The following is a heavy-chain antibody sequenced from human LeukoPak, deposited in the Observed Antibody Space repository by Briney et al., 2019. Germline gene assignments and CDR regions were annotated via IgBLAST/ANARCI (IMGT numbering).Heavy chain of an antibody. V-gene: IGHV3-48*03. J-gene: IGHJ5*02. CDR1: GFTFSSYE. Sequence: PGGSLRLSCAASGFTFSSYEMNWVRQAPGKGLEWVSYISSSGSTIYYADSVKGRFTISRDNAKNSLYLQMNSLRAEDTAVYYCARAGFGELPQYNWFDPWGQGTLVTVSS. D-gene: IGHD3-10*01. CDR3: ARAGFGELPQYNWFDP. CDR2: ISSSGSTI.